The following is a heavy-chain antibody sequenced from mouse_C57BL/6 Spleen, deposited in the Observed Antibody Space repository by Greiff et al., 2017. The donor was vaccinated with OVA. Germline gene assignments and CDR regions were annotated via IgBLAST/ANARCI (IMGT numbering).Heavy chain of an antibody. CDR2: IYPGDGDT. D-gene: IGHD1-1*01. CDR1: GYALGGYW. V-gene: IGHV1-80*01. CDR3: ARGTTVVEGFAY. J-gene: IGHJ3*01. Sequence: QVQLQQSGAELVKPGASVKISCKASGYALGGYWITWVKQRPGKGLEWIGQIYPGDGDTNYNGKFKGKATLTADKSSSTAYMQLSSLTSEDSAVYFCARGTTVVEGFAYWGQGTLVTVSA.